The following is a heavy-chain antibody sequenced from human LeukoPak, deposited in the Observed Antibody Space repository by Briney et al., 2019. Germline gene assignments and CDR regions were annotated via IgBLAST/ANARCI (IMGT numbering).Heavy chain of an antibody. D-gene: IGHD3-22*01. V-gene: IGHV4-59*06. CDR1: GGSISSYY. J-gene: IGHJ4*02. Sequence: PSETLSLTCTVSGGSISSYYWSWIRQHPGKGLEWIGYIYYSGSTYYNPSLKSRVTISVDTSKNQFSLKLSSVTAADTAVYYCARLWTGYSDSSGYYYLDYWGQGTLVTVSS. CDR3: ARLWTGYSDSSGYYYLDY. CDR2: IYYSGST.